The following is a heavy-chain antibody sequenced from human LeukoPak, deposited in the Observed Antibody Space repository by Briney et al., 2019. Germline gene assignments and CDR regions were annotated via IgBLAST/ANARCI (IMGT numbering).Heavy chain of an antibody. D-gene: IGHD2-21*01. CDR2: ISSSSYI. CDR1: GFTFSSYS. J-gene: IGHJ1*01. Sequence: GGSLRLSCAASGFTFSSYSMNWVRQALGKGLEWVSSISSSSYIYYADSVKGRFTISRDNAKNSLYLQMNSLRAEDTAVYYCARDIAYCGGDCYSGYFQHWGQGTLVTVSS. V-gene: IGHV3-21*01. CDR3: ARDIAYCGGDCYSGYFQH.